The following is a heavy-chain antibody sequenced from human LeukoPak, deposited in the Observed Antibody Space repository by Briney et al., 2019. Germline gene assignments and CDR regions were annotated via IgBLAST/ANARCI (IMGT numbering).Heavy chain of an antibody. V-gene: IGHV4-4*02. D-gene: IGHD6-19*01. CDR3: ASGGWYHWFDP. CDR2: IFHSGST. Sequence: SGTLSLTCAVSGGYISSTNWWSWVRQPPGKGLEWIGEIFHSGSTNYNPSLKSRVTISVDKSKNQFTLMLTSVTAADTAVYYCASGGWYHWFDPWGQGTLVTVSS. J-gene: IGHJ5*02. CDR1: GGYISSTNW.